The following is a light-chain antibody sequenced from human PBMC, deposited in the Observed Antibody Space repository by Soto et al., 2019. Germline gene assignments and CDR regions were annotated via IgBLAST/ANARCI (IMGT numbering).Light chain of an antibody. V-gene: IGKV1-5*01. J-gene: IGKJ5*01. Sequence: DIQMTQSPSTLSASVGDRVTITCRASQSISSWLAWYQQKPGKAPKLLIYDASTLQSGVPSRFSGSGYGTDLNLTLRSLQPEDFATYHCHQLNSYPINFGQGTRLEIK. CDR3: HQLNSYPIN. CDR1: QSISSW. CDR2: DAS.